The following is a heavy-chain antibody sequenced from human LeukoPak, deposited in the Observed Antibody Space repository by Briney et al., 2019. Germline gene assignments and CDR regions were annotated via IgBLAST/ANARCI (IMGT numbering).Heavy chain of an antibody. CDR1: GFTFGEYA. V-gene: IGHV3-9*01. CDR2: ISWNSDTI. J-gene: IGHJ4*02. Sequence: GGSLRLSCAASGFTFGEYAMHWVRHAPGKGLEWVSGISWNSDTIAYADSVKGRFTISRDNAKRFLYLQMNNLRAEDTALYYCAKPRFCTATTCPLGDWGRGTLITVSS. CDR3: AKPRFCTATTCPLGD. D-gene: IGHD2-8*02.